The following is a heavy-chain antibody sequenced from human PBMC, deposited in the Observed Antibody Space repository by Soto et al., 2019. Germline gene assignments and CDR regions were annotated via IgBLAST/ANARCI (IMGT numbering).Heavy chain of an antibody. CDR2: IWYDGSNK. J-gene: IGHJ6*02. CDR3: ARLQLLVGGYYYGLDV. D-gene: IGHD6-19*01. CDR1: GFTFSSYG. Sequence: QVQLVESGGGVVQPGRSLRLSCAASGFTFSSYGMHWVRQAPGKGLEWVAVIWYDGSNKYYADSVKGRFTISRDNSNNALDLQMNSRRADDTAVYYCARLQLLVGGYYYGLDVWGQGTTVTVSS. V-gene: IGHV3-33*01.